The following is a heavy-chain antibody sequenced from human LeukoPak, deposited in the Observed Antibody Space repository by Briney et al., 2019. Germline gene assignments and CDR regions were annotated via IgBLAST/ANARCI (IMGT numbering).Heavy chain of an antibody. D-gene: IGHD6-13*01. CDR1: GGSISSYY. Sequence: SEALSLTCTVSGGSISSYYWSGIRQPPGKGLEWIGYIYYSGSTNYNPSLKSRVTISVDTSKNQFSLKLSSVPAADTAVYYCARAYSSSWYEFDYWGQGTLVTVSS. J-gene: IGHJ4*02. CDR3: ARAYSSSWYEFDY. CDR2: IYYSGST. V-gene: IGHV4-59*01.